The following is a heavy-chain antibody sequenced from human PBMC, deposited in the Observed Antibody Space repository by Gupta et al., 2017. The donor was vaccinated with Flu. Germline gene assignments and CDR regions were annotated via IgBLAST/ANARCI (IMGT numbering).Heavy chain of an antibody. D-gene: IGHD3-22*01. J-gene: IGHJ4*02. Sequence: IRCVRQVPGKGLEWVAVISYDGSNKYYADSVKGRFTISRDNSKNTLYLQMNSLRAEDTAVYYCAKDLGFGTGFGYYDSSGHFDYWGQGTLVTVSS. CDR2: ISYDGSNK. CDR3: AKDLGFGTGFGYYDSSGHFDY. V-gene: IGHV3-30*18.